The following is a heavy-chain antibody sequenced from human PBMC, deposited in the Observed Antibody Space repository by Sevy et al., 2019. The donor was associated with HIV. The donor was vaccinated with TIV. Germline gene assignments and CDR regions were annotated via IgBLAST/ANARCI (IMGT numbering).Heavy chain of an antibody. Sequence: ASVKVSCKASGYAFTGYYMHWVRQAPGQGIEWMGWINPNSGGTNYAQKFQGWVTMTRDTSISTAYMELSRLRSDDTAVYYCARMGYDSMDVWGQGTTVTVSS. CDR1: GYAFTGYY. J-gene: IGHJ6*02. V-gene: IGHV1-2*04. CDR2: INPNSGGT. CDR3: ARMGYDSMDV. D-gene: IGHD3-3*01.